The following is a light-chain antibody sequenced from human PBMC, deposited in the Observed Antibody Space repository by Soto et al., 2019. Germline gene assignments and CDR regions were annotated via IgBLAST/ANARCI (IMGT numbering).Light chain of an antibody. V-gene: IGKV3-20*01. CDR2: GAS. J-gene: IGKJ4*01. CDR3: QQYDSSPLT. CDR1: QSVSSSF. Sequence: EIVLTQSPGTLSLSPGERATLSCRASQSVSSSFLAWYQQKPGQAPRLLIYGASSRATGIPDRFSGSGSGTDFTLTISRLEADDVAVYYCQQYDSSPLTFGGGTKVEIK.